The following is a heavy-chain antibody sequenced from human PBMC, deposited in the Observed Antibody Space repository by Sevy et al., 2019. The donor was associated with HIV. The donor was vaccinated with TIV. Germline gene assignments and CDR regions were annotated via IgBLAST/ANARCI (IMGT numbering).Heavy chain of an antibody. D-gene: IGHD6-19*01. Sequence: GGSLRLSCAASEITFSTAIIHWVRQAPGKGLEWVAAISYDESKYYADAVKGRLTISRDSSKNTVYQEMSSLRTEDTAVYYCAKEVGTSGRCGYFNYWGQGTLVTVSS. CDR1: EITFSTAI. J-gene: IGHJ4*02. CDR3: AKEVGTSGRCGYFNY. V-gene: IGHV3-30*04. CDR2: ISYDESK.